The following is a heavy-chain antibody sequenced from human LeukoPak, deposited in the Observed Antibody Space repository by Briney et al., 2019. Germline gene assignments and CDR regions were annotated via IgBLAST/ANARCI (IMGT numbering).Heavy chain of an antibody. V-gene: IGHV4-4*02. J-gene: IGHJ4*02. CDR3: ARIYGSGSYVDY. CDR2: IYHSGST. CDR1: GGSISSSNW. D-gene: IGHD3-10*01. Sequence: SETLSLTCAVSGGSISSSNWWSWVRQPPGKGLEWIGEIYHSGSTNYNPSLKSRVTISVDKSKNQFSLKLSSVTAAVTAVYYCARIYGSGSYVDYWGQGALVTVSS.